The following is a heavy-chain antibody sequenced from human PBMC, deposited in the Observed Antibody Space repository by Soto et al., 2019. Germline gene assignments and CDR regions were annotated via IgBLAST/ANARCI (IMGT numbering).Heavy chain of an antibody. D-gene: IGHD3-16*01. CDR2: INHSGST. J-gene: IGHJ4*02. V-gene: IGHV4-34*01. CDR1: GGSFSGYY. CDR3: ASTPEDGVDY. Sequence: SETLSLTCAVYGGSFSGYYWSWIRQPPGKGLEWIGEINHSGSTNYNPSLKSRVAISVDTSKNQFSLKLSSVTAADTAVYYCASTPEDGVDYWGQGTPVTVSS.